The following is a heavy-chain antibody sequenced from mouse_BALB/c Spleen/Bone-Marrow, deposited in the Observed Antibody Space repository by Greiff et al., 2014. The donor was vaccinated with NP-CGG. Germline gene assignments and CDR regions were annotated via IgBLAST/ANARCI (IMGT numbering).Heavy chain of an antibody. D-gene: IGHD2-2*01. V-gene: IGHV2-6-2*01. CDR2: IWRDGTT. CDR1: GFSFTLYG. CDR3: ARHERGYPYAMDY. Sequence: QVQLKESGPDLVAPSQSLSITCTVSGFSFTLYGVHWVRQSPGKGLEWLVVIWRDGTTTYNSAHKSRMSISKDNSKSQVFLKLNSRQTDDTAMYYCARHERGYPYAMDYWGQGTSVTVSA. J-gene: IGHJ4*01.